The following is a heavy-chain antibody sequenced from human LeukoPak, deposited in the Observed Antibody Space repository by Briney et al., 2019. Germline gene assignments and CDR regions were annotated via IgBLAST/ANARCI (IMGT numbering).Heavy chain of an antibody. D-gene: IGHD3-3*01. CDR2: ISAYNGNT. Sequence: ASVKVSCKGSGYTFTSYGISWVRQAPGQGLEWMGWISAYNGNTNYAQKLQGRVTTTTDTSTSTAYMELRSLRSDDTAVYYCARDRTIFGVVIIAGYWGQGTLVTVSS. CDR3: ARDRTIFGVVIIAGY. V-gene: IGHV1-18*01. CDR1: GYTFTSYG. J-gene: IGHJ4*02.